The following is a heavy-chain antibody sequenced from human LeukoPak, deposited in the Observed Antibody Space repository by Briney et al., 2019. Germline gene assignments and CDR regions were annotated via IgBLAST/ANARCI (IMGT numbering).Heavy chain of an antibody. CDR3: AKRGNYPMYYFDY. J-gene: IGHJ4*02. D-gene: IGHD3-16*02. V-gene: IGHV3-23*01. CDR2: ISGSGGST. CDR1: GFTFSSYA. Sequence: PGGSLRLSCAASGFTFSSYAMSWVRQAPGKGLEWVSAISGSGGSTYYADSVKGRFTISRDNSKNTLSLQMNSLRAEDTAVYYCAKRGNYPMYYFDYWGQGTLVTVSS.